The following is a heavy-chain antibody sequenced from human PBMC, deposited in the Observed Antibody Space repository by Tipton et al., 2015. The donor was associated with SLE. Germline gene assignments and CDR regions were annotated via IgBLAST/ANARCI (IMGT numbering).Heavy chain of an antibody. J-gene: IGHJ6*03. D-gene: IGHD2-15*01. CDR2: IYNSGST. CDR1: GGSINSGDYY. CDR3: ARGARSNLGGLRYYYYMDV. V-gene: IGHV4-31*03. Sequence: TLSLTCTVSGGSINSGDYYWSWIRQHPARGLEWIAYIYNSGSTYYNPSLKSRITMSIDTSNNQFSLRLSSVTAADTAVYYCARGARSNLGGLRYYYYMDVWGEGTTITVSS.